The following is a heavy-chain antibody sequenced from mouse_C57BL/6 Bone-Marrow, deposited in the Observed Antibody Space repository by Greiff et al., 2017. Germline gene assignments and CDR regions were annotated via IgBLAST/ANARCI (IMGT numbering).Heavy chain of an antibody. D-gene: IGHD1-1*01. CDR2: IDPEDGET. Sequence: EVKLQESGAELVKPGASVKLSCTASGFNIKDYYIHWVKQRTEQGLEWIGRIDPEDGETKYAPKFQDKATITADTSSNTAYLQLSSLTSEDTAVYYCTRSLFYYGTNYWGQGTTLTGSS. CDR1: GFNIKDYY. V-gene: IGHV14-2*01. CDR3: TRSLFYYGTNY. J-gene: IGHJ2*01.